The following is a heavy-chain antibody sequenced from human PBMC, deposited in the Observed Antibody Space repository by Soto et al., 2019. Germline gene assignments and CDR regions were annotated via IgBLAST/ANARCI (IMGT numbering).Heavy chain of an antibody. CDR2: VYYGGST. V-gene: IGHV4-59*01. Sequence: SETLSLTCDVSGDSISTYYWSWIRQPPGKGPEWIGYVYYGGSTLYNPSLESRVTMSIDMSKKQVSLKLTSVIAADTAVYYCARTRMIESWIDYWGHGTLVTVSS. CDR3: ARTRMIESWIDY. J-gene: IGHJ4*01. D-gene: IGHD2-21*01. CDR1: GDSISTYY.